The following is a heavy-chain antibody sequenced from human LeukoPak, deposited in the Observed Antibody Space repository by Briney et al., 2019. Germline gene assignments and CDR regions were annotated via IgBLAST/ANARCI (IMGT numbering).Heavy chain of an antibody. CDR2: ISAYNGNT. CDR1: GYTFTSYG. CDR3: ARAGAVRGVIMGFDY. J-gene: IGHJ4*02. V-gene: IGHV1-18*01. D-gene: IGHD3-10*01. Sequence: ASVKVSCKASGYTFTSYGISWVRQAPGQGLEWMGWISAYNGNTNYAQKLQGRVTMTTDTSTSTAYMELRSLRSDDTAVYYCARAGAVRGVIMGFDYWGQGTLVTVSS.